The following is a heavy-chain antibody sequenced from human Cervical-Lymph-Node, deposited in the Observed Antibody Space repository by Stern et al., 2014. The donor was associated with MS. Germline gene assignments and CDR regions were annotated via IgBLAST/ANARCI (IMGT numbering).Heavy chain of an antibody. D-gene: IGHD3-10*01. CDR3: AREMRGWRTDY. V-gene: IGHV4-61*02. Sequence: QVQLQESGPGLVKPSQTLSLTCTVSGGSISSGRDYWSWIRQPAGKGLEWIGRIYTTGSTNYNPSLKSRVTMSVDTSKNQFSRNLSSVTAADTAVYYCAREMRGWRTDYWGQGTLVTVSS. J-gene: IGHJ4*02. CDR1: GGSISSGRDY. CDR2: IYTTGST.